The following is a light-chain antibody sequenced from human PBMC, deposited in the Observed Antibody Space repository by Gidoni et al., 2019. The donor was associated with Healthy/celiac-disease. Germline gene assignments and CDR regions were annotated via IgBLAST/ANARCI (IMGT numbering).Light chain of an antibody. CDR3: NSRDSSGNHHYV. J-gene: IGLJ1*01. V-gene: IGLV3-19*01. CDR1: SLRSYY. CDR2: DKN. Sequence: SSELTQDPAVSVALGQTVRITCQGDSLRSYYASWYQQKPGQAPVLVIYDKNNRPSGIPDRFSGSNSGNTASLTITGAQAEDEADYYCNSRDSSGNHHYVFGTGTKVTVL.